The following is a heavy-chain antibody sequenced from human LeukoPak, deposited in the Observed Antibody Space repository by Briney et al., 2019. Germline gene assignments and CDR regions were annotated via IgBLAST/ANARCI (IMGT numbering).Heavy chain of an antibody. V-gene: IGHV3-7*01. CDR2: IKQDGSEK. CDR1: GFTFSSYW. D-gene: IGHD4-17*01. CDR3: ARDDDYGDPGYFDY. J-gene: IGHJ4*02. Sequence: GGSLRLSCAASGFTFSSYWMSWVRQAPEKGLEWVANIKQDGSEKYYVDSVKGRFTISRDNAKNSLYLQVNSLRAEDTAVYYCARDDDYGDPGYFDYWGQGTLVTVSS.